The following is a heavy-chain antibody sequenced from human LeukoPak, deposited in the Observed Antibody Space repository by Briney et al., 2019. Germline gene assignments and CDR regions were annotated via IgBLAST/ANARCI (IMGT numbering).Heavy chain of an antibody. J-gene: IGHJ3*02. Sequence: GGSLRLSCATSGFTFSRYGMHWVRQAPGKGLEWVANIKQDGSEKYYVDSVKGRFTISRDNAKNSLYLQMNSLRAEDTAVYYCARVGIAVAGRGAFDIWGQGTMVTVSS. CDR1: GFTFSRYG. CDR2: IKQDGSEK. CDR3: ARVGIAVAGRGAFDI. V-gene: IGHV3-7*01. D-gene: IGHD6-19*01.